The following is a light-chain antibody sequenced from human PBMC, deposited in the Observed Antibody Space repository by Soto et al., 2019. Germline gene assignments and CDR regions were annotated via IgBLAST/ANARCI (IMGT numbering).Light chain of an antibody. Sequence: DIQMTQAPSTLSASVGDRVTITCRASQSINNYLAWYQQKPGKAPKLLIYKASSLESGVPSRFSGSGSGTEFTLTISSLQHDDFETYYCQHYHSSPWTLGQGTKVDIK. CDR1: QSINNY. CDR3: QHYHSSPWT. V-gene: IGKV1-5*03. J-gene: IGKJ1*01. CDR2: KAS.